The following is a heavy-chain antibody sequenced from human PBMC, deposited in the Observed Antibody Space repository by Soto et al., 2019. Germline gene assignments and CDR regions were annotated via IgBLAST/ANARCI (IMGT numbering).Heavy chain of an antibody. J-gene: IGHJ6*02. V-gene: IGHV1-3*04. Sequence: QVQLVQSGAEVKKPGASVKVSCKASGYTFTRYAIHWVRQAPGQGLEWMGWINTGTGDTKYSQNFQGRVSITRDTSASTAYMELSSLRSEDTAVYFCARDEDVWGQGTTVIVSS. CDR2: INTGTGDT. CDR1: GYTFTRYA. CDR3: ARDEDV.